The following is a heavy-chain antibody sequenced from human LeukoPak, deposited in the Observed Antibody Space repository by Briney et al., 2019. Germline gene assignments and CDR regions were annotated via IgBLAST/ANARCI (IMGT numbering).Heavy chain of an antibody. CDR1: GFTFSNYA. CDR3: AKVRNDILTAPVDY. J-gene: IGHJ4*02. D-gene: IGHD3-9*01. CDR2: IRGSGDST. Sequence: GGSLRLSCAASGFTFSNYAMSWVRQVPGKGLEWVSSIRGSGDSTYYADSVKGRFTISRDNSKNPLYLQVNNLRAEDTAVYYCAKVRNDILTAPVDYWGQGTLVTVSS. V-gene: IGHV3-23*01.